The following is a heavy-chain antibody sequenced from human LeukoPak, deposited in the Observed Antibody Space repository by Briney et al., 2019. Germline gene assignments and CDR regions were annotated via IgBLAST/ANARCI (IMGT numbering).Heavy chain of an antibody. CDR3: ASLSSTDYYYYMDV. V-gene: IGHV3-21*01. J-gene: IGHJ6*03. Sequence: PGGSLRLSCAASGFTFSSYSMNWVRQAPGKGLESVSSISSSSSYIYYADSVKGRFTISRDNAKNSLYLQMNSLRAEDTAVYYCASLSSTDYYYYMDVWGKGTTVTVSS. CDR2: ISSSSSYI. D-gene: IGHD2-2*01. CDR1: GFTFSSYS.